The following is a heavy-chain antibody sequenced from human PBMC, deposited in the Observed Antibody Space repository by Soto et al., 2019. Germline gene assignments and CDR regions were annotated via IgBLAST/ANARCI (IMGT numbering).Heavy chain of an antibody. D-gene: IGHD6-6*01. CDR2: ISGSGGST. CDR3: AKEGLAARPGVYYFDY. CDR1: GFTFSSYA. V-gene: IGHV3-23*01. J-gene: IGHJ4*02. Sequence: EVQLLESGGGLVQPGGSLRLSCAASGFTFSSYAMSWVLQAPGKGLEWVSAISGSGGSTYYAASVKGRFTISRDNSKNTLYLQMNSLRAEDTAVYYCAKEGLAARPGVYYFDYWGQGTLVTVSS.